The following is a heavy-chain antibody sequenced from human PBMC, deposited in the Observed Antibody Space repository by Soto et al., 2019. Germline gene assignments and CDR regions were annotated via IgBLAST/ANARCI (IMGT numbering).Heavy chain of an antibody. CDR3: ARESSSVWDFDY. CDR2: ISGYSGNT. J-gene: IGHJ4*02. Sequence: QVQLVQSGAEVKKPGASVKVSCKASGYTFTSYDISWVRQAPGQGLEWMGWISGYSGNTNYAQRLQGRVTMTTDTSSSTAYMELRTLRSDDTAVYYCARESSSVWDFDYWGQGPLVTVSS. CDR1: GYTFTSYD. V-gene: IGHV1-18*01. D-gene: IGHD6-19*01.